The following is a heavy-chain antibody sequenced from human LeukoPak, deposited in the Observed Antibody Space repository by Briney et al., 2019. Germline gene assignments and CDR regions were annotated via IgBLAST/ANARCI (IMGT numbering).Heavy chain of an antibody. Sequence: GASVKVSCKASGGTFSSYAISWVRQAPGQGLEWMGRIIPILGIANYAQKFQGRVTITADKSTSTAYMELSSLRSEDTAVYYCARERIAAAGLNWFDPWGQGTLVTVSS. V-gene: IGHV1-69*04. CDR2: IIPILGIA. CDR1: GGTFSSYA. J-gene: IGHJ5*02. D-gene: IGHD6-13*01. CDR3: ARERIAAAGLNWFDP.